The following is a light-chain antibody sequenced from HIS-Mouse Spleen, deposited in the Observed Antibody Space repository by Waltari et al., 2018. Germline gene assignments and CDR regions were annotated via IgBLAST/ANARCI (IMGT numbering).Light chain of an antibody. CDR2: EVS. Sequence: QSALTQPASVSGSPGQSITISCTGTSSDVGGYNYVSWYQQHPGKAPNLMIYEVSNPPSGLSIRFSGSKSVNTASLTISGLQAEDEADYYCSSYTSSSTFFGTGTKVTVL. CDR1: SSDVGGYNY. CDR3: SSYTSSSTF. J-gene: IGLJ1*01. V-gene: IGLV2-14*01.